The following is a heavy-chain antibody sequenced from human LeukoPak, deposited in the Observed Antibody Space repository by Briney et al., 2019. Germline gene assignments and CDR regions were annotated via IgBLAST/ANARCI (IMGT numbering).Heavy chain of an antibody. V-gene: IGHV3-30*18. Sequence: PGRSLRLSCAASGFTFSSYGMHWVRQAPGKGLEWVAVISYDGSNKYYADSVKGRFTISRDNSKNSLYLQMNSLRAEDTAVYYCANSVAVAGDVFDYWGQGTLVTVSS. CDR3: ANSVAVAGDVFDY. J-gene: IGHJ4*02. D-gene: IGHD6-19*01. CDR1: GFTFSSYG. CDR2: ISYDGSNK.